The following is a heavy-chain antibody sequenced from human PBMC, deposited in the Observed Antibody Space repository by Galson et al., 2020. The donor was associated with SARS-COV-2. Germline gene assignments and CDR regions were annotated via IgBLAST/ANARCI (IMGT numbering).Heavy chain of an antibody. J-gene: IGHJ4*02. CDR3: ARSVRSSSHYFDD. V-gene: IGHV3-53*01. D-gene: IGHD6-6*01. CDR2: IYSGGTT. CDR1: GLSVSSNY. Sequence: GGSLRLYCAASGLSVSSNYMNWVRQAPGKGLEWVSLIYSGGTTYYADSVKGRFTISRDYSKNTLYLQMNSLRAEDTAVYYCARSVRSSSHYFDDWGQGTLVTVSS.